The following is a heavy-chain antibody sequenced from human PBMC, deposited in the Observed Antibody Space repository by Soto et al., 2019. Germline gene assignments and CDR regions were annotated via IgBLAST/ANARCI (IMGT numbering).Heavy chain of an antibody. D-gene: IGHD1-26*01. CDR3: ARYSGKYQGPIDY. Sequence: QVQLVESGGGVVQPGRSLRLSCEASGFTFSHYGIHWVRQAPGKGLEGWAVISYDGSNKHYADSVKGRFTVSRDNSKNTLYLQMNSLRAEDTAVYFCARYSGKYQGPIDYWGQGTLVTVSS. V-gene: IGHV3-30*03. CDR2: ISYDGSNK. J-gene: IGHJ4*02. CDR1: GFTFSHYG.